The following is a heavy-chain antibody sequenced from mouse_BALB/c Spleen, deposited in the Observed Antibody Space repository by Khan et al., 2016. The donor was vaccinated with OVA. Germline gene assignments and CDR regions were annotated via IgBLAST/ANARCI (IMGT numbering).Heavy chain of an antibody. CDR3: AREEALYYFDY. J-gene: IGHJ2*01. CDR1: GYIFTNYW. D-gene: IGHD3-2*02. Sequence: VQLQQSGAELVRPGASVKLSCKTSGYIFTNYWIHWVKQRSGQGLEWIARIYPGTDNTYYNENLKDKATLTADKSSSTAYMQLSSLKSEDSAVYCCAREEALYYFDYWGQGTTLTVSS. V-gene: IGHV1-76*01. CDR2: IYPGTDNT.